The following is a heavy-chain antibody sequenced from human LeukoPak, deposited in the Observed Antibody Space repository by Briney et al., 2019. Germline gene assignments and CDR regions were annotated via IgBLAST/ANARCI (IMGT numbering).Heavy chain of an antibody. CDR3: ARVGGYSGYDNFDY. D-gene: IGHD5-12*01. J-gene: IGHJ4*02. CDR1: GYTFTGYY. CDR2: INPNSGGT. Sequence: SVKVSCKASGYTFTGYYMHWVRQAPGQGLEWMGWINPNSGGTNYAQKFQGRVTMTRDTSISTAYMELSRLRSDDTAVYYCARVGGYSGYDNFDYWGQGTLVTVSS. V-gene: IGHV1-2*02.